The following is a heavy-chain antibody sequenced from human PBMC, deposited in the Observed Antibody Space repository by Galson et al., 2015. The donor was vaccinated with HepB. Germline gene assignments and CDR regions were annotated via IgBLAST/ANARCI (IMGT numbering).Heavy chain of an antibody. Sequence: QSGAEVKKPGESLKISCKASGYTFTSYYMHWVRQAPGQGLEWMGIINPSGGSTSYAQKFQGRVTMTRDTSTSTVYMELSSLRPEDTAVYYCARVLGPTGDPDAAEGWAFDIWGQGTMVTVSS. J-gene: IGHJ3*02. D-gene: IGHD7-27*01. CDR2: INPSGGST. V-gene: IGHV1-46*01. CDR1: GYTFTSYY. CDR3: ARVLGPTGDPDAAEGWAFDI.